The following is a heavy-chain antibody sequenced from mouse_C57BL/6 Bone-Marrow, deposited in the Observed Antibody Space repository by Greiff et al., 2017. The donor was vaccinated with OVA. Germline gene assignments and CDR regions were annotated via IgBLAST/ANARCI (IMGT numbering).Heavy chain of an antibody. D-gene: IGHD2-4*01. CDR3: ARPHYDYDGNYFDY. CDR2: INPYNGGT. CDR1: GYTFTDYY. J-gene: IGHJ2*01. Sequence: EVKLQQSGPVLVKPGASVKMSCKASGYTFTDYYMNWVKQSHGKSLEWIGVINPYNGGTSYNQKFKGKATLTVDKSSSTAYMELNSLTSEDSAVYYGARPHYDYDGNYFDYWGQGTTLTVSS. V-gene: IGHV1-19*01.